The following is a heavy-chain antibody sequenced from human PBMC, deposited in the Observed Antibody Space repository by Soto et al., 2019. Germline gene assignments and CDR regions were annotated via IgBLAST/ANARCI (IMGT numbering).Heavy chain of an antibody. CDR2: INAGNGNT. V-gene: IGHV1-3*01. D-gene: IGHD6-6*01. CDR3: ARGGGGSPLYFDY. CDR1: GYTFTSYA. Sequence: ASVKVSCKASGYTFTSYAMHWVRQAPGQRLEWMGWINAGNGNTKYSQKFQGRVTITRDTSASTAYMELSSLRSEDTAVYYCARGGGGSPLYFDYWGQGPLVPVSS. J-gene: IGHJ4*02.